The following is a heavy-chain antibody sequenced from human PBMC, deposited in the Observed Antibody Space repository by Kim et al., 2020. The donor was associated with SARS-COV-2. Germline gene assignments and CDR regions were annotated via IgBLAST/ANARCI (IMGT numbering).Heavy chain of an antibody. CDR3: ARDPGGIVLMVYANYGMDV. CDR2: ISAYNGNT. D-gene: IGHD2-8*01. Sequence: ASVKVSCKASGYTFTSYGISWVRQAPGQGLEWMGWISAYNGNTNYAQKLQGRVTMTTDTSTSTAYMELRSLRSDDTAVYYCARDPGGIVLMVYANYGMDVWGQGTTVTVSS. V-gene: IGHV1-18*04. CDR1: GYTFTSYG. J-gene: IGHJ6*02.